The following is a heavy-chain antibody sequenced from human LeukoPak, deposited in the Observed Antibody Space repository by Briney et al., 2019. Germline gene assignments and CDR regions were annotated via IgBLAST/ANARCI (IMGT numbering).Heavy chain of an antibody. CDR2: ISAYNGNT. CDR3: ARHRLHRVYYDSSGYYHAAFDI. Sequence: ASVKVSCKASGYTFSSYGINWVRQAPGQGLEWMGWISAYNGNTNYAQNLQNRVTMTADTSTGTAYMELRSHRSDDTALYYCARHRLHRVYYDSSGYYHAAFDIWGQGTMVTVSS. CDR1: GYTFSSYG. J-gene: IGHJ3*02. D-gene: IGHD3-22*01. V-gene: IGHV1-18*01.